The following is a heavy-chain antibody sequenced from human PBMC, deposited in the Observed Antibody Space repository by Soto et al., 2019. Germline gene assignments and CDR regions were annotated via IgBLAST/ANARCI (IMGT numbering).Heavy chain of an antibody. J-gene: IGHJ4*02. D-gene: IGHD3-16*01. Sequence: GGSLRRSCAVSGLTVSTNFMSWVRRAPGKGLEWVSVVYAGGVTNYADSVKGRFTISRDNSKNTLFLQLNSLRAEDTAVCYCARDGYDVSEYCGKQTLVTVSS. V-gene: IGHV3-66*01. CDR1: GLTVSTNF. CDR3: ARDGYDVSEY. CDR2: VYAGGVT.